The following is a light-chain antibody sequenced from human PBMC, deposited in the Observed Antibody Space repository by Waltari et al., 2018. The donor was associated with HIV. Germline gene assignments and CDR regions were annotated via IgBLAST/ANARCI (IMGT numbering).Light chain of an antibody. V-gene: IGKV3-15*01. CDR1: QRIDSD. CDR3: QQFNVWPQT. CDR2: GAS. J-gene: IGKJ2*01. Sequence: LVMTQSPASLSVSLGESVTLSCRASQRIDSDLALYQYKPGQAPRLLIFGASTRAPGVSGRFSGSGSGTDFTLTINNLESEDCAVYYCQQFNVWPQTFGQGTRLEV.